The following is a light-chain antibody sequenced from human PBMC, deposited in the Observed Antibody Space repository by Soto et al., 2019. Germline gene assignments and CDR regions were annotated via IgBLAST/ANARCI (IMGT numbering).Light chain of an antibody. CDR3: QQYNSYLWT. V-gene: IGKV1-5*03. J-gene: IGKJ1*01. Sequence: DIQMTQSPSTLSASVGDRVTITCRASQSISSWLAWYQQKPGKAPKLLIYKASSIESGVQSRFNGSVSGTEFTFTICSLQPDDFATYYCQQYNSYLWTFGQGTKVDIK. CDR1: QSISSW. CDR2: KAS.